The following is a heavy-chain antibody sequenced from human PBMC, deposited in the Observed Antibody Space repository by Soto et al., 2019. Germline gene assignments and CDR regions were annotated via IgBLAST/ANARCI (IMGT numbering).Heavy chain of an antibody. CDR1: GYTFTNFG. CDR3: ARGGTPIDS. CDR2: ISAYNGNT. Sequence: QVQLVQSGAEVKKPGASVKASCKASGYTFTNFGISWVRQAPGQGLEWMGWISAYNGNTNYAQNFQGRVTMTPATSTSTAYMALRSLRSDNTAVYYCARGGTPIDSWGQGTLVTVSS. J-gene: IGHJ4*02. D-gene: IGHD3-16*01. V-gene: IGHV1-18*01.